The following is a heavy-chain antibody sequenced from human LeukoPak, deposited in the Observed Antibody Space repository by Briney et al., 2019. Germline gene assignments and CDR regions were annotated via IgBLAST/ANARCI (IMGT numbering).Heavy chain of an antibody. CDR1: GFTFSSYA. CDR3: AKGEALDTAMDY. V-gene: IGHV3-23*01. Sequence: GGSLRLSCAASGFTFSSYAMSWVRQAPGKGLEWVSAISGSGGSTYYADSVKGRFTISRDNSKNTLYLQMNSLRAEDTAVYYRAKGEALDTAMDYWGQGTLVTVSS. J-gene: IGHJ4*02. CDR2: ISGSGGST. D-gene: IGHD5-18*01.